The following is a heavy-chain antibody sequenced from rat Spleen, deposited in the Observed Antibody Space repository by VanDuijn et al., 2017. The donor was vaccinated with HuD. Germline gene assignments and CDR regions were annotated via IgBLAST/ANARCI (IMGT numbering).Heavy chain of an antibody. CDR2: ISYDGSST. D-gene: IGHD3-1*01. V-gene: IGHV5-7*01. Sequence: EVQLVESGGGLVQPGGSLQVSCAASGFIFSSFPMAWVRQAPKKGLEWVATISYDGSSTYYRDSVKGRFTISRDNAKSTLYLQMNSLRSEDTAIYYWVRQRGPSWFAYWGQGTLVTVSS. CDR1: GFIFSSFP. CDR3: VRQRGPSWFAY. J-gene: IGHJ3*01.